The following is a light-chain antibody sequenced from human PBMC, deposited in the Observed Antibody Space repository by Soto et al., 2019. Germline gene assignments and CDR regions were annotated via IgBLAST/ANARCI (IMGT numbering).Light chain of an antibody. CDR2: QAS. CDR3: LQYYDFPST. V-gene: IGKV1-5*03. Sequence: DSQMTQSPSTLSAYVGDRVTITCRARQRIATAVAWYQQRPGKAPKLLIYQASSLESGVPSRFSGSASGAGFTLTLTSMQSDAFANYFCLQYYDFPSTLGGGTKVDIK. CDR1: QRIATA. J-gene: IGKJ4*01.